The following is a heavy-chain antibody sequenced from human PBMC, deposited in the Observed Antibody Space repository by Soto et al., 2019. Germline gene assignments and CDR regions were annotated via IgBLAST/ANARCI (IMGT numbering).Heavy chain of an antibody. CDR1: GGAVGYDY. V-gene: IGHV4-59*02. CDR2: FYYGGR. J-gene: IGHJ2*01. CDR3: ARADETLIYWSFDL. D-gene: IGHD2-8*01. Sequence: SETLSLTCTVSGGAVGYDYWSWTRQPPGKGLEWIGNFYYGGRYYNPSLKSRVSISADASKNQLSLKLTSVTAADTAVYYCARADETLIYWSFDLWGRGTLVTVSS.